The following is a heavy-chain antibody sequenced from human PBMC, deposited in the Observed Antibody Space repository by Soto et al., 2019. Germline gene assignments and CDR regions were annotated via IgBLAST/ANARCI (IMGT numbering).Heavy chain of an antibody. V-gene: IGHV1-69*02. CDR2: IIHILGIA. J-gene: IGHJ3*02. D-gene: IGHD2-2*01. Sequence: QVQLVQSGAEVKKPGSSVKVSCKASGGTFSSYTISWVRQAPGQGLEWMGRIIHILGIANYAQKFQCRVTVTAHKSTSTAYMEISSLRSEDTAVYYCARTDIVVVPAAETNAFDIWGQGTMVTVSS. CDR3: ARTDIVVVPAAETNAFDI. CDR1: GGTFSSYT.